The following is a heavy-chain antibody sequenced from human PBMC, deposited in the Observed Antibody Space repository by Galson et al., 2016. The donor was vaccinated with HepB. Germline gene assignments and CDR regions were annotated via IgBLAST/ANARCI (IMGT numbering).Heavy chain of an antibody. CDR3: ARSPSGFNFGKIDY. V-gene: IGHV3-21*01. CDR2: ISTSGSYI. Sequence: SLRLSCAASGFTFSSNSMNWVRQAPGKGLEWVSSISTSGSYIYYADSVRGRFTSSRDNARNSLDLQMNSLRAEDTAVYYFARSPSGFNFGKIDYWGQGSLVTVSS. J-gene: IGHJ4*02. CDR1: GFTFSSNS. D-gene: IGHD1-1*01.